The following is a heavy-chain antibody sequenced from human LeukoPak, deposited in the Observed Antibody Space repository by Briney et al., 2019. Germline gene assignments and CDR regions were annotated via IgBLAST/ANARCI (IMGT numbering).Heavy chain of an antibody. Sequence: TGGSLRLSCAASGFTVSSNYMSWVRQAPGKGLEWVSVIYSDGRTYYADSVKGRFTISRDKSKNTLYLQMNSLRAEDTAVYYCAKMEGYCTSTSCYGWFDPWGQGTLVTVSS. CDR1: GFTVSSNY. V-gene: IGHV3-53*01. CDR2: IYSDGRT. CDR3: AKMEGYCTSTSCYGWFDP. J-gene: IGHJ5*02. D-gene: IGHD2-2*01.